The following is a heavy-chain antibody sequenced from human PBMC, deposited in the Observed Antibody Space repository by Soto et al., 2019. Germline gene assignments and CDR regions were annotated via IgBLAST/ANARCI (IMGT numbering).Heavy chain of an antibody. CDR1: GFTFISSA. CDR3: AAGPYCSSTSCYFSAVAKYYYGMDV. CDR2: IVVGSGNT. V-gene: IGHV1-58*01. Sequence: GASVKVSCKASGFTFISSAVQWVRQARGQRLEWIGWIVVGSGNTNYAQKFQERVTITRDMSTSTAYMELSSLRSEDTAVYYCAAGPYCSSTSCYFSAVAKYYYGMDVWGQGTTVTVSS. J-gene: IGHJ6*02. D-gene: IGHD2-2*01.